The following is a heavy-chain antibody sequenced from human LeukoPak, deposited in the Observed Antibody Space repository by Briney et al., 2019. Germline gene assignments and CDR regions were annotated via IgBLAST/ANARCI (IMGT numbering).Heavy chain of an antibody. CDR1: GFRFSDHY. CDR3: ASGIQPRLSWFFDL. Sequence: GGSLRLSCAASGFRFSDHYMSWIRQVPGKGLEWISYISSPGSTTYYVDSVKGRFTISRDNAKNSLFLQMNSLRADDTAVYYCASGIQPRLSWFFDLWGRGTLVSVSS. J-gene: IGHJ2*01. D-gene: IGHD5-18*01. CDR2: ISSPGSTT. V-gene: IGHV3-11*01.